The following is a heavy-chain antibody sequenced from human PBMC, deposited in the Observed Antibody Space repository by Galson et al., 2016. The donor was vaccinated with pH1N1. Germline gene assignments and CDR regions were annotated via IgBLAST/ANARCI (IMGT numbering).Heavy chain of an antibody. J-gene: IGHJ4*02. D-gene: IGHD1-26*01. CDR3: ARAPMGSTLYYCDY. CDR1: GYTFTEYY. CDR2: INSKTGRT. Sequence: SVKVSCKASGYTFTEYYIHWVRQAPGQGLEWMGRINSKTGRTDYAQSFQGRVTMTRDTSISAAYMDLNRLRSDDTAVYYCARAPMGSTLYYCDYWGQGTLVTVSP. V-gene: IGHV1-2*06.